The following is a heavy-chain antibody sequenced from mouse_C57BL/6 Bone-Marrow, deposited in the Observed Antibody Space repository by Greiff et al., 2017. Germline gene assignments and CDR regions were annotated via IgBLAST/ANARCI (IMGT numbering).Heavy chain of an antibody. V-gene: IGHV2-9*01. Sequence: VQLQQSGPGLVAPSQCLSITCSVSGFSLTSYGVDWVRQPPGKGLEWLGVIRGGGSTNYNSALMSRLSISTDNSNSQVFLKMNSLQTDDTAMYYCAKQYYCDYNYDAMDYWGQGTSVTVSS. CDR1: GFSLTSYG. J-gene: IGHJ4*01. CDR3: AKQYYCDYNYDAMDY. D-gene: IGHD2-13*01. CDR2: IRGGGST.